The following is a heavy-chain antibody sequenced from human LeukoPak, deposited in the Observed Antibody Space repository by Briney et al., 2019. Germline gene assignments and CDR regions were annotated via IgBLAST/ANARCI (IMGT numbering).Heavy chain of an antibody. CDR2: VNADESRA. J-gene: IGHJ1*01. Sequence: PGGSLRLSCSASGFSFSTFAMDWVRQAPGKGLVWVSRVNADESRAIIADSVKGRFTISRDNARDAVYLQMNSLSVEDTAVYFCGSGITEEDSVAIEHWGQGTLVTVSS. V-gene: IGHV3-74*01. CDR1: GFSFSTFA. CDR3: GSGITEEDSVAIEH. D-gene: IGHD1-14*01.